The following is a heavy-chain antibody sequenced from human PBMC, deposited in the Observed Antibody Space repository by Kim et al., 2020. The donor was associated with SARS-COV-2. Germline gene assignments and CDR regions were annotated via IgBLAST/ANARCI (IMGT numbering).Heavy chain of an antibody. V-gene: IGHV4-39*02. CDR1: GGSISSSSYY. J-gene: IGHJ5*02. D-gene: IGHD3-22*01. CDR2: IYYSGST. CDR3: AREGISPPTMTMMVVVIYGPWFVP. Sequence: SETLSLTCTVSGGSISSSSYYWGWIRQPPGKGLEWIGSIYYSGSTYYNPSIKSRVTISVDTSKNQFSLKLSSVTAAHTAVYYCAREGISPPTMTMMVVVIYGPWFVPWRQGTLPTVSS.